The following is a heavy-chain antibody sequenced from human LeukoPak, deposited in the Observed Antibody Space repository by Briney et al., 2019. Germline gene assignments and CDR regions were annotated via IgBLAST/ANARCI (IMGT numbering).Heavy chain of an antibody. V-gene: IGHV3-66*01. CDR3: ARVGVAVAGTVGYFDY. D-gene: IGHD6-19*01. Sequence: GGSLRLSCAASGFTVSSNYVSWVRQAPGQGLECVLVIYSGGSTYYADSVKGRFTISRDNSKNTLYLQMNSLRAEDTAVYYCARVGVAVAGTVGYFDYWGQGTLVTVSS. CDR1: GFTVSSNY. J-gene: IGHJ4*02. CDR2: IYSGGST.